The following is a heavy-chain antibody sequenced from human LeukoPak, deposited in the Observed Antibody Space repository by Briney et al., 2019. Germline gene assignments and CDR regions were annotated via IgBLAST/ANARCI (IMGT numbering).Heavy chain of an antibody. Sequence: ASVKVSCKASGYTFTSYGISWVPQAPEQGLEWMGWISAYNGNTNYAQKLQGRVTMTTDTSTSTAYMELRSLRSDDTAVYYCARDTWRCSRTSCKTFDLWGQGTMVTVSS. CDR2: ISAYNGNT. CDR1: GYTFTSYG. V-gene: IGHV1-18*01. J-gene: IGHJ3*01. CDR3: ARDTWRCSRTSCKTFDL. D-gene: IGHD2-2*01.